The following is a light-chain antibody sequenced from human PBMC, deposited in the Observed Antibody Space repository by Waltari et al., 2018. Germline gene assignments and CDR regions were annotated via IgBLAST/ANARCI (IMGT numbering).Light chain of an antibody. CDR3: SSYTGSSTVI. J-gene: IGLJ2*01. CDR1: SSDIGGYHY. Sequence: QSALTQPASVSGSPGQSITISCTGTSSDIGGYHYVSWYQQHPGKAPKLMIYEVSNRPSGVSNRFSGSKSDNTASLTISGLQAEDEADYYCSSYTGSSTVIFGGGTKLTVL. V-gene: IGLV2-14*01. CDR2: EVS.